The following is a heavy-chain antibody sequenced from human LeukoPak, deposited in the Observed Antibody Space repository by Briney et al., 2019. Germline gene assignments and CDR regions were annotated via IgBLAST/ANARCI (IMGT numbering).Heavy chain of an antibody. J-gene: IGHJ3*02. V-gene: IGHV4-39*01. CDR2: IYYRGST. D-gene: IGHD1-26*01. CDR3: ARTPRYSGNYYNAFDI. Sequence: PSETLSLTCTVSGGSISGSGSSYYWVWIRQPPGKGLEWIGSIYYRGSTYYNPSLKSRVTISVDTSKNQFSLKLSSVTAADTAVYFCARTPRYSGNYYNAFDIWGQGTTVTVSS. CDR1: GGSISGSGSSYY.